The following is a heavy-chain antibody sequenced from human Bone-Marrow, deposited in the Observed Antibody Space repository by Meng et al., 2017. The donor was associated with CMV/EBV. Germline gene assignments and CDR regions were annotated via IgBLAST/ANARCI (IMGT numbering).Heavy chain of an antibody. CDR3: AREGGSLDV. V-gene: IGHV4-34*01. J-gene: IGHJ6*02. D-gene: IGHD1-26*01. CDR2: INHSGST. CDR1: GGSFSGYY. Sequence: SETLSLTCAVYGGSFSGYYWSWIRQPPGKGLEWIGEINHSGSTNYNPSLKSRVTISVDTCKNQFSLKLSSVTAADTAVYYCAREGGSLDVWGQGTTVTVSS.